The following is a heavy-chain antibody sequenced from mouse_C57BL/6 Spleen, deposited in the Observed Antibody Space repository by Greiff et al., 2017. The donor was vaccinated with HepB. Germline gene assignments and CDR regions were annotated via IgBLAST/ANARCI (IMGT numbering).Heavy chain of an antibody. Sequence: VQLQESGAELVKPGASVKLSCKASGYTFTEYTIHWVKQRSGQGLEWIGWFYPGSGSIKYNEKFKDKATLTADKSSSTVYMELSRLTSEDSAVYFCARHDPYYDYENWYFDVWGTGTTVTVSS. J-gene: IGHJ1*03. CDR2: FYPGSGSI. V-gene: IGHV1-62-2*01. CDR1: GYTFTEYT. D-gene: IGHD2-4*01. CDR3: ARHDPYYDYENWYFDV.